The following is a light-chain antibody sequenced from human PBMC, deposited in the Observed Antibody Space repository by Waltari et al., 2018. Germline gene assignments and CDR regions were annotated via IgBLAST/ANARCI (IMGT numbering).Light chain of an antibody. J-gene: IGLJ3*02. CDR3: CSYAGRNIWV. V-gene: IGLV2-23*02. CDR2: EVI. Sequence: QSALTQPASVSGSPGQSITISCTGTTSDVGFSNLFSWYQQHPDKAPNLMVYEVIERPSGVSTRFSGSKSGNTASLTISGLQAEDEADYYCCSYAGRNIWVFGGGTKVTVL. CDR1: TSDVGFSNL.